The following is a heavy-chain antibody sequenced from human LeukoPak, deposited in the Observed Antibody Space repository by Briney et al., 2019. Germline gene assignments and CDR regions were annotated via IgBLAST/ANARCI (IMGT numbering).Heavy chain of an antibody. V-gene: IGHV1-69*02. Sequence: GPSVKVSCKASGGTFSSYTISWVRQAPGQGLEWMGRIIPILGIANYAQKFQGRVTITADKSTSTAYMELSNLRSEDTAVYYCASWVRYSYGYNAFDVWGQGTMVTVSS. CDR2: IIPILGIA. CDR1: GGTFSSYT. CDR3: ASWVRYSYGYNAFDV. J-gene: IGHJ3*01. D-gene: IGHD5-18*01.